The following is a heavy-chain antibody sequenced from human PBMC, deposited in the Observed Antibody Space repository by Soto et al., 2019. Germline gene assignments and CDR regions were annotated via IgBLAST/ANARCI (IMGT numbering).Heavy chain of an antibody. D-gene: IGHD6-19*01. CDR3: TRQHLDVPVASAIDY. J-gene: IGHJ4*02. Sequence: GGSTRLSCAASGFTFCGSTIHWVRQTSGKGLEWVGRIPSKTNTYATAYAASVKGRFTISRDDSKNTAYLQMNSLKTEDTAVYYCTRQHLDVPVASAIDYWGQGTLVTVSS. CDR1: GFTFCGST. V-gene: IGHV3-73*01. CDR2: IPSKTNTYAT.